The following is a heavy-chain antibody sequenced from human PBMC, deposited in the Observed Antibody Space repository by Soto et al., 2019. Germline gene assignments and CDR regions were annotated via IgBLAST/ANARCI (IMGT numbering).Heavy chain of an antibody. J-gene: IGHJ4*02. D-gene: IGHD3-22*01. V-gene: IGHV3-30-3*01. Sequence: GGSLRLSCAASGFTFSSYAMHWVRQAPGKGLEWVAVISYDGSNKYYADSVKGRFTISRDNSKNTLYLQMNSLRAEDTAVYYCAKVNYYDSSGLVDYWGQGTLVTVSS. CDR1: GFTFSSYA. CDR2: ISYDGSNK. CDR3: AKVNYYDSSGLVDY.